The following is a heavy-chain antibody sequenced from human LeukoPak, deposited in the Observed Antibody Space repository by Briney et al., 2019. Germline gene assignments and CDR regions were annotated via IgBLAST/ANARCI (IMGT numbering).Heavy chain of an antibody. CDR1: GFTLSTYA. D-gene: IGHD6-13*01. J-gene: IGHJ4*02. Sequence: GGSLRLSCAASGFTLSTYAMSWVRQAPGKGLEWVSGIGGSGSHTYYADSVKGRFTMSRDNSKNTLYLQMNSLRAEDTAVYYCAKDSQNSRSSSWLYYFDYWGQGTLVTVSS. CDR3: AKDSQNSRSSSWLYYFDY. CDR2: IGGSGSHT. V-gene: IGHV3-23*01.